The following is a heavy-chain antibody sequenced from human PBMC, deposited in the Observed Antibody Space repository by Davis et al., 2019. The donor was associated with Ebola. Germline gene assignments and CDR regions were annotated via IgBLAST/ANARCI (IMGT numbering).Heavy chain of an antibody. D-gene: IGHD1-1*01. CDR1: GFSFSRTD. CDR2: INGGGGHT. CDR3: AGDPNWESGS. V-gene: IGHV3-23*01. Sequence: GESLKISCAASGFSFSRTDMNWFRQAPGRGPEWVSNINGGGGHTDYADSVKGRFTISRDNSKNTLYLQMDSLRIEDTAQYYCAGDPNWESGSWGQGTPVSVSS. J-gene: IGHJ5*02.